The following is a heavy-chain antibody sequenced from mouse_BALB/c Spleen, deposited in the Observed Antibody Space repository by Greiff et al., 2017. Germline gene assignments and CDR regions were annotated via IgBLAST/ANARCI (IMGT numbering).Heavy chain of an antibody. Sequence: VKLQESGPGLVGPAQSLSITCNASGFSLTGYGVNWVRQPPGKGLEWLGMIWGDGSTDYNSAIISRLSISKDNSKSQVVLIMNSLHADDTAKYYCGSYEYDVENWGQGTLVTVSA. CDR1: GFSLTGYG. V-gene: IGHV2-6-7*01. D-gene: IGHD2-4*01. J-gene: IGHJ3*01. CDR2: IWGDGST. CDR3: GSYEYDVEN.